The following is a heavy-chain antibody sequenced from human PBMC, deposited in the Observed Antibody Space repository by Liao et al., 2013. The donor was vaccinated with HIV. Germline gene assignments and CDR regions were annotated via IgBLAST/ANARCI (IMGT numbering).Heavy chain of an antibody. J-gene: IGHJ5*02. CDR2: IHYGGTT. Sequence: QVRLLESGPRLVKPSETLSLTCTVSGDSISSTAYYWGWIRQSPETGLEWIGSIHYGGTTYYSPSLESRVSISVDTSKNQFSLKLYSLTAADTAVYYCVRDDFWSGRYFGAWGQGMLVTISS. D-gene: IGHD3-3*01. CDR1: GDSISSTAYY. CDR3: VRDDFWSGRYFGA. V-gene: IGHV4-39*07.